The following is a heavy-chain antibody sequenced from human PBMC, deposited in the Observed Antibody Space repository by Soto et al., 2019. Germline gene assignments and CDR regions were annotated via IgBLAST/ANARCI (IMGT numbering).Heavy chain of an antibody. CDR2: LYWDDDK. D-gene: IGHD6-13*01. Sequence: QITLKESGPTLVKPTQTLTLTCTFSGFSLSTSEVGVGWIRQPPGKALEWLALLYWDDDKRYNPSLKSRLTITKDTSKNQVVLTLTKMDPVDTATYYCVHRAGMGGNSWLPGHWGQGTLVTVSS. J-gene: IGHJ4*02. CDR3: VHRAGMGGNSWLPGH. V-gene: IGHV2-5*02. CDR1: GFSLSTSEVG.